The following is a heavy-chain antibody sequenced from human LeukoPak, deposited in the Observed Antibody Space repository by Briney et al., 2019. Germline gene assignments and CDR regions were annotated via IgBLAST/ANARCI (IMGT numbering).Heavy chain of an antibody. CDR3: AKGGSRFTMVQVDY. CDR1: GFTFTDYW. D-gene: IGHD3-10*01. Sequence: PGGSLRLSCAASGFTFTDYWTTWVRQAPGKGLEWVSGISGSGTSTYYADSVKGRFTISRDNSKNTLSLQMNSLRAEDTAVYYCAKGGSRFTMVQVDYWGQGTLVTVSS. CDR2: ISGSGTST. J-gene: IGHJ4*02. V-gene: IGHV3-23*01.